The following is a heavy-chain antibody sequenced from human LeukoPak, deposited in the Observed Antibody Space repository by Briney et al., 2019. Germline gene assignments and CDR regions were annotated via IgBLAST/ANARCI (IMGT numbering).Heavy chain of an antibody. Sequence: GGSLRLSCTASGFTFGDYAMSWVRQAPGKGLEWVGFIRSKAHGGTTDYAASVKGRFTISRDDSKSSLFLQMSSLKTEDTAVYYCSRVGGWVGTADGFDIWGQGTMVTVSS. CDR1: GFTFGDYA. D-gene: IGHD4-23*01. V-gene: IGHV3-49*04. J-gene: IGHJ3*02. CDR2: IRSKAHGGTT. CDR3: SRVGGWVGTADGFDI.